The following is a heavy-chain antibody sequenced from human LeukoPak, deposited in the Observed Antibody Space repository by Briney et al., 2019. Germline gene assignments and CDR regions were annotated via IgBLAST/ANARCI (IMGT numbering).Heavy chain of an antibody. CDR3: AKGQELDDGVFDS. CDR1: GLNFNDND. J-gene: IGHJ4*02. V-gene: IGHV3-33*06. CDR2: IWDDGSNK. D-gene: IGHD1-1*01. Sequence: RAGGSLRLSCAASGLNFNDNDMDWVRQAPGKGLEWVAVIWDDGSNKYYAESVKGRFTISRDISKNMLYLQMNSLRVEDTAIYYCAKGQELDDGVFDSWGQGTLVTVSS.